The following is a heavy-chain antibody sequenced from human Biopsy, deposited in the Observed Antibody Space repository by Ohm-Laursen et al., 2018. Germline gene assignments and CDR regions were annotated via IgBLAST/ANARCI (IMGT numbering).Heavy chain of an antibody. CDR2: IFYREAT. CDR3: ARDYDTSGYYYVA. Sequence: SVTLSLTCTVSGGSISNNNYYWGWIRQPPGKGLEWIGSIFYREATHYKPSLKIRINISGDTSKNQFSRKLKSVTAADTAVYYCARDYDTSGYYYVAWGQGTLVTVSS. CDR1: GGSISNNNYY. J-gene: IGHJ5*02. D-gene: IGHD3-22*01. V-gene: IGHV4-39*02.